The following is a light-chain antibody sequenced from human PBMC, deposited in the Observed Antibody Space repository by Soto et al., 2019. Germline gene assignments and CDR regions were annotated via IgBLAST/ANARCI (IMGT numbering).Light chain of an antibody. J-gene: IGKJ1*01. CDR2: DAS. CDR3: QQRSNLPWT. CDR1: QTVRNNY. V-gene: IGKV3D-20*02. Sequence: EFVLTQSPGTLSLSPWERATLSFRASQTVRNNYLVWYQQKPGQAPRLLIYDASNRATGIPVRFSGSGSGTDYTLTVSSLEPEDFAVYYCQQRSNLPWTFGQGTKV.